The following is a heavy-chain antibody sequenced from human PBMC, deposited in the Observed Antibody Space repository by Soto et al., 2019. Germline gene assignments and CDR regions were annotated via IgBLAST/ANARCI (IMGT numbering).Heavy chain of an antibody. CDR3: ARPLRYFDWLLGSGAIDV. CDR1: GFTFSDYY. J-gene: IGHJ6*03. Sequence: GGSLRLSCAASGFTFSDYYMSWIRQAPGKGLEWVSYIRGSGSSIYYADSVKGRFTVSRDNAENSLYLQMNSLRAEDTAVYYCARPLRYFDWLLGSGAIDVWGKGTTVTVSS. D-gene: IGHD3-9*01. CDR2: IRGSGSSI. V-gene: IGHV3-11*01.